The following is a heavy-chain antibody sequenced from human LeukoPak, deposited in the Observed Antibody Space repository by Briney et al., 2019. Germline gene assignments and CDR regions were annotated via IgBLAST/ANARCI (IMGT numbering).Heavy chain of an antibody. V-gene: IGHV1-2*02. J-gene: IGHJ6*02. CDR3: ARGPNIVVVPAAIGGYGMDV. CDR2: INPNSGGT. D-gene: IGHD2-2*01. Sequence: ASVKVSFRASGYTFTSYYMHWVRQAPGQGLEWMGWINPNSGGTNYAQKFQGRVTMTRDTSISTAYMELSRLRSDDTAVYYCARGPNIVVVPAAIGGYGMDVWGQGTTVTVSS. CDR1: GYTFTSYY.